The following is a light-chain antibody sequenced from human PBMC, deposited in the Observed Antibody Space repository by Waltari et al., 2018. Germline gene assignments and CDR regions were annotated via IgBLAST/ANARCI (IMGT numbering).Light chain of an antibody. Sequence: DIQMTQSPSSLSASVGDRVTITCQASQDINNYLNWYQQKPGKAPKLLIYDASNLETGVTSRFSGSGSGTYVTFTISSLQPEDIATFYCQQYEYLPFTFGGGTKVDIK. J-gene: IGKJ4*01. CDR2: DAS. CDR3: QQYEYLPFT. V-gene: IGKV1-33*01. CDR1: QDINNY.